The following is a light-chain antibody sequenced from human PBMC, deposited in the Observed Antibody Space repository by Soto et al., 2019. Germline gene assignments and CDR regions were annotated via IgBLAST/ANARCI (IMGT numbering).Light chain of an antibody. J-gene: IGKJ1*01. CDR2: GAS. CDR3: QQHHNWLGT. Sequence: EIVMTQSPATLSVSPGERATLSCRASQSVSSNLAWYQQKPGQAPRLLIYGASTRATGIPARFSGSGSGTEFTLTISSLQSEYFAVYDRQQHHNWLGTLGQGTRVDIK. V-gene: IGKV3-15*01. CDR1: QSVSSN.